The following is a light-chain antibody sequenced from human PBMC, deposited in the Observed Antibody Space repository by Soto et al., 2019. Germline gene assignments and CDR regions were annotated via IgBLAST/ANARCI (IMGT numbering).Light chain of an antibody. Sequence: EIVLTQSPGTLSLSPGERATLSCRASQSLSRSHSAWYQQKPGQAPRLLIYDTSTRATGIPDSFSGSGSGTDFTLTISRLQPEDFAVYYCQQYGGSPRTFGQGTTVEIK. CDR2: DTS. CDR3: QQYGGSPRT. V-gene: IGKV3-20*01. J-gene: IGKJ1*01. CDR1: QSLSRSH.